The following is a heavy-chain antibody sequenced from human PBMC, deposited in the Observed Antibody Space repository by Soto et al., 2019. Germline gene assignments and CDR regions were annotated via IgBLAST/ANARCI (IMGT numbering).Heavy chain of an antibody. Sequence: SETLSLTCNVSGGYISTYYWSWIRQPAGRGLEWIGRIHASGNTDYNPSLKSRVTMSVDTSKNQFSLRLTSLTAADTAVYYCARTPGWYFDVWGQGTLVTVSS. J-gene: IGHJ4*02. V-gene: IGHV4-4*07. D-gene: IGHD6-19*01. CDR1: GGYISTYY. CDR3: ARTPGWYFDV. CDR2: IHASGNT.